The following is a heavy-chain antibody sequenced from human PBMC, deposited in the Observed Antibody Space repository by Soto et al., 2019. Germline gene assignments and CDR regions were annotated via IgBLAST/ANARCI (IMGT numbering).Heavy chain of an antibody. CDR1: GLTFSDRY. Sequence: GGSLRLSCAASGLTFSDRYMDWVRQAPGKGLEWVGRIRKKTNSYTTEYAASVKVRFIISRDDSTNSLYLQMSSLKTEDTAVYYCTTVTTVDYYFDYWGQGTLVTVSS. V-gene: IGHV3-72*01. CDR3: TTVTTVDYYFDY. CDR2: IRKKTNSYTT. J-gene: IGHJ4*02. D-gene: IGHD4-17*01.